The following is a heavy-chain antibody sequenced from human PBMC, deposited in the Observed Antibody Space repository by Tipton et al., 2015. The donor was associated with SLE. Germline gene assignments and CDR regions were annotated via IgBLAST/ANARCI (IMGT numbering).Heavy chain of an antibody. J-gene: IGHJ3*02. CDR2: IYYSGST. V-gene: IGHV4-59*01. D-gene: IGHD2-15*01. CDR1: GGSLSSYY. CDR3: ARVACSGGSCYSGYDAFDI. Sequence: LRFSCTVSGGSLSSYYWSWIRQPPGKGLEWIGYIYYSGSTNYNPSLKSRVTISVDTSKNQFSLKLSSVTAADTAVYYCARVACSGGSCYSGYDAFDIWGQGTMVTVSS.